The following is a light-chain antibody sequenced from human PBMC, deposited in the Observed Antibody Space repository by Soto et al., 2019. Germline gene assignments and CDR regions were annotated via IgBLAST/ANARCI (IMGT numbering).Light chain of an antibody. CDR2: DSS. CDR3: QQYDSFSVT. V-gene: IGKV1-5*02. CDR1: QGVSSN. J-gene: IGKJ5*01. Sequence: DIQMTQFPASLSASVGDRVTIFCRASQGVSSNFHWYQQKPGRAPKLLIYDSSSLESGVPSRFSGSGSGTEFRHTISTMQPDDFATYYCQQYDSFSVTFGQGTRLEIK.